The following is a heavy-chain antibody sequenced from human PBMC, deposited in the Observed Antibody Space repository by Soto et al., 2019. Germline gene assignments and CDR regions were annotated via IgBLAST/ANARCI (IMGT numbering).Heavy chain of an antibody. CDR1: GFTFTSSA. V-gene: IGHV1-58*01. D-gene: IGHD1-26*01. J-gene: IGHJ4*02. CDR3: ARASLYSGSYYPSDYFDY. Sequence: ASVKVSCKASGFTFTSSAVQWVRQARGQRLEWIGWIVVGSGNTNYAQKFQERVTITRDMSTSTAYMELRSLRSEDTAVYYCARASLYSGSYYPSDYFDYWGQGTLVTVSS. CDR2: IVVGSGNT.